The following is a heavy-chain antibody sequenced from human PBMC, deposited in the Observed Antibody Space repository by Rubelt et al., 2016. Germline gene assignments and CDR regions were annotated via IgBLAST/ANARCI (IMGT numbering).Heavy chain of an antibody. CDR1: SGSFSGYY. D-gene: IGHD3-22*01. J-gene: IGHJ4*02. Sequence: QVQLQQWGAGLLKPSETLSLICAVYSGSFSGYYWTWIPQPPGKGLEWIGSIYYSGSTYYNPSLESRVTISVDTSKNQSSRRLSVVAAADTAVYYCARTDDYDSSGPVDYWGQGTLVTVSS. CDR3: ARTDDYDSSGPVDY. V-gene: IGHV4-34*01. CDR2: IYYSGST.